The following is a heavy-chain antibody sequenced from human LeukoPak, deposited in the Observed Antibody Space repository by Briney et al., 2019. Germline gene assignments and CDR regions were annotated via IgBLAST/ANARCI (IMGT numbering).Heavy chain of an antibody. CDR2: ISAYNGNT. CDR3: ARDPPSPGIAAAGDY. CDR1: GYTFTSYG. Sequence: GASVKVSCKASGYTFTSYGISWVRQAPGQGLEWMGWISAYNGNTNYAQKLQGRVTMTTDTSTSTAYMELRRLRSDDTAVYYCARDPPSPGIAAAGDYWGQGTLVTVSS. V-gene: IGHV1-18*01. J-gene: IGHJ4*02. D-gene: IGHD6-13*01.